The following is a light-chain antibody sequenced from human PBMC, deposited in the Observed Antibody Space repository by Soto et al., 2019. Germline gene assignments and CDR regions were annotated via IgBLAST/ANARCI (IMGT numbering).Light chain of an antibody. V-gene: IGLV2-14*01. Sequence: QSALTQPASVSGSPGQSITISCTGTSSDVGGYNYVSWYQQHPGKAPKLMIYEVSNRPSGVSNRFSGSKSGNTASLTISGLQAEDEADYDCSSYTSSSTRVLGGGTQLTVL. CDR1: SSDVGGYNY. J-gene: IGLJ3*02. CDR3: SSYTSSSTRV. CDR2: EVS.